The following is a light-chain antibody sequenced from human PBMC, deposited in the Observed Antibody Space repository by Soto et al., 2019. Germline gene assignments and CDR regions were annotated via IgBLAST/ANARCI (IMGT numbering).Light chain of an antibody. CDR3: SSFTSSITYV. CDR1: TSDIGAYNY. V-gene: IGLV2-8*01. Sequence: QSVLTQPPSASGSPGQSVTISCTGTTSDIGAYNYVSWYQQRPGKAPKLIIYEVTRRPSGVPDRIFGSKYDTTASLTVSGLQAEDEADYYCSSFTSSITYVFGTGTQLTVL. J-gene: IGLJ1*01. CDR2: EVT.